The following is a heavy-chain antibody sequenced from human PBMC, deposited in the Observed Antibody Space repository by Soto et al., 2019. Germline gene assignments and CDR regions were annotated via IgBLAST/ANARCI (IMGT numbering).Heavy chain of an antibody. CDR3: AREGSILAGGMDV. V-gene: IGHV3-21*01. Sequence: EVQLVESGGGLVKPGGSLRLSCAASGFSLSRHSVNWVREAPGKGLEWVSYISSGSSYIYYADSVKGRFTVSRDNTKNSLYLQMNSLRAEDTGVYYCAREGSILAGGMDVWGQGTMVTVSS. CDR1: GFSLSRHS. D-gene: IGHD6-6*01. CDR2: ISSGSSYI. J-gene: IGHJ6*02.